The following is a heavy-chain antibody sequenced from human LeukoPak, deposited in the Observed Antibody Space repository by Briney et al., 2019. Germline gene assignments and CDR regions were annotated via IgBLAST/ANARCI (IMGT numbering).Heavy chain of an antibody. Sequence: GGSLRLSCAASGFAVSTNDMSWVRQAPAKGLEWISVIYSGGSTYNSDSVKGRFTVSRENSKNTLYLQMDSLRADDTAVYYCARGPRAFDRWGQGTLVTVSS. CDR1: GFAVSTND. V-gene: IGHV3-53*01. J-gene: IGHJ5*02. CDR2: IYSGGST. CDR3: ARGPRAFDR.